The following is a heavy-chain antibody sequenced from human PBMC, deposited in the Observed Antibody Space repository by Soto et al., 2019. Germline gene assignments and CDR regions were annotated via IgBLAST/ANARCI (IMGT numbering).Heavy chain of an antibody. CDR1: GFSLSTSGVG. J-gene: IGHJ4*02. D-gene: IGHD6-13*01. V-gene: IGHV2-5*01. CDR3: AHRPTIAAHSGIPFDY. Sequence: SGPTLVNPTQTLTLTCTFSGFSLSTSGVGVGWIRQPPGKALEWLALIYWNDDKRYSPSLKSRLTITKDTSKNQVVLTMTNMDPVDTATYYCAHRPTIAAHSGIPFDYWGQGTLVTVSS. CDR2: IYWNDDK.